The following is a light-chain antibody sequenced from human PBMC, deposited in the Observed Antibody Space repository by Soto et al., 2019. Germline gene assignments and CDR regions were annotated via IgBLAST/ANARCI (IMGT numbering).Light chain of an antibody. V-gene: IGKV3-20*01. CDR2: AAS. CDR1: QSVSSSQ. J-gene: IGKJ1*01. Sequence: IVLTQPPDTLSLSPGERATLSCRASQSVSSSQLVWYQQKPGQAPRLLIYAASSRATGIPDRLSGSGSGTDFTLTVSELETEDFAVYYCQHYANSVWTFGQGTKVEIK. CDR3: QHYANSVWT.